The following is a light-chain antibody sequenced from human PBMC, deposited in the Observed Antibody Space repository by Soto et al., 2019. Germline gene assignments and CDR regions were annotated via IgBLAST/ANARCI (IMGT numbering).Light chain of an antibody. V-gene: IGKV3-20*01. J-gene: IGKJ3*01. CDR3: QQFGTSPLVT. Sequence: EIVFTQSPGTLSFSPGERATLSCRASQSVSSSYLAWYQQQPGQAPRLLIYGVSSRATGIPDRFSGSGSGTDFILTISRVEPEDFAVYYCQQFGTSPLVTFGPGTKVDIK. CDR1: QSVSSSY. CDR2: GVS.